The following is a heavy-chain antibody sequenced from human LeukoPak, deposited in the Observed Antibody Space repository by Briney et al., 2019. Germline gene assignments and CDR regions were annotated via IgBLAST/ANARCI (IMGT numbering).Heavy chain of an antibody. CDR2: ISWDSTTI. Sequence: PGRSLRLSCSASGLTLEDFAMHWVRQVSGKGLEWVAQISWDSTTIRYADSVKGRFTVSRDNARNSVYLQLNNLRVEDTALYYCARGRGWVDHWGQGTLVTVSS. J-gene: IGHJ4*02. V-gene: IGHV3-9*01. CDR1: GLTLEDFA. CDR3: ARGRGWVDH. D-gene: IGHD3-16*01.